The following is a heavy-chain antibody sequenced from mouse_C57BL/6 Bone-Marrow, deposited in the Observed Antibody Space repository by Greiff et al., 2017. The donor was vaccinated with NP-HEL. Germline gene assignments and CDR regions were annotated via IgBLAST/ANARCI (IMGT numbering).Heavy chain of an antibody. D-gene: IGHD2-1*01. CDR2: IDPSDSYT. V-gene: IGHV1-69*01. Sequence: VQLQQPGAELVMPGASVKLSCKASGYTFTSYWMHWVKQRPGQGLEWIGEIDPSDSYTNYNQKFKGKSTLTVDKSYSTAYMQLSSLTSEDSAVYYCARFYYGKGLGTGNYAMDYWGQGTSVTVSS. J-gene: IGHJ4*01. CDR3: ARFYYGKGLGTGNYAMDY. CDR1: GYTFTSYW.